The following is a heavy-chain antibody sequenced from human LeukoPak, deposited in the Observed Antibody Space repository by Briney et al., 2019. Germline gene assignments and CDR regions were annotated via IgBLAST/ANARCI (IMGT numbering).Heavy chain of an antibody. CDR2: ISSSGSTI. V-gene: IGHV3-11*01. Sequence: GGSLRLSCAASGFTFSDYYMSWIREAPGEGLEWGSYISSSGSTIYYADSVKGRFTISRDNAKNSLYLQMNSLRAEDTAVYYCARGGPIGGDCYTLTCDAFDIWGQGTMVTVSS. D-gene: IGHD2-21*02. J-gene: IGHJ3*02. CDR1: GFTFSDYY. CDR3: ARGGPIGGDCYTLTCDAFDI.